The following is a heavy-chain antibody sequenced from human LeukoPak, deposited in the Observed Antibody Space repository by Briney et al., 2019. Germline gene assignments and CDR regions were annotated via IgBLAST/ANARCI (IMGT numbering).Heavy chain of an antibody. Sequence: WGSLRLSCTASEFTFSSYWMSWVRQAPGKGLEWVANIKQDGSEKDYVDSVKGRFTISRDNSKNTLYLQMNSLRAEDTAVYYCARGRFLEWSVSDYWGQGTLVTVSS. D-gene: IGHD3-3*01. CDR2: IKQDGSEK. CDR3: ARGRFLEWSVSDY. V-gene: IGHV3-7*01. CDR1: EFTFSSYW. J-gene: IGHJ4*02.